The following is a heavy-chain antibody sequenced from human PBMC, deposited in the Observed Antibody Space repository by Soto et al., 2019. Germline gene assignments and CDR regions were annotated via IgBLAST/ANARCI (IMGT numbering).Heavy chain of an antibody. J-gene: IGHJ4*02. CDR2: IKSTTDGGTT. D-gene: IGHD4-17*01. CDR3: TTQISTVTYYFDY. CDR1: GFTFSNAW. V-gene: IGHV3-15*07. Sequence: EVQLVESGGGLVKPGGSLRLSCAASGFTFSNAWMNWVRQAPGKGLEWVGRIKSTTDGGTTDYVVPVKGRFTISRDDSKNTLYLQMDSLNTEDTAVYYCTTQISTVTYYFDYWGQGTLVTVSS.